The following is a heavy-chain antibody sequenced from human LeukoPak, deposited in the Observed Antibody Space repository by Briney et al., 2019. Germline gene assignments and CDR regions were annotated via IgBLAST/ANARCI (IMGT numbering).Heavy chain of an antibody. V-gene: IGHV4-4*07. CDR2: IYTSGST. CDR3: ARDYYDSSGYYIL. CDR1: GGSISSYY. Sequence: PSETLSLTCTVSGGSISSYYWSWLRQPAGNGMEWIGRIYTSGSTNYNPSLKSRVTISVDKSKNQFSLKLSSVTAADTAVYYCARDYYDSSGYYILWGQGTLVTVSS. J-gene: IGHJ4*02. D-gene: IGHD3-22*01.